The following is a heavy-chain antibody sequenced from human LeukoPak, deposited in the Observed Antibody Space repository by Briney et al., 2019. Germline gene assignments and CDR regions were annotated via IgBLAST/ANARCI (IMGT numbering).Heavy chain of an antibody. CDR3: ARVRSGWYYFDY. CDR1: GGSFSGYY. V-gene: IGHV4-34*01. J-gene: IGHJ4*02. D-gene: IGHD6-19*01. CDR2: INHSGST. Sequence: SETLSLTCAVYGGSFSGYYCSWIRQPPGKGLEWIGEINHSGSTNYSPSLRSRVTISVDTSKNQFSLKLSSVTAADTAVYYCARVRSGWYYFDYWGQGTLVTVSS.